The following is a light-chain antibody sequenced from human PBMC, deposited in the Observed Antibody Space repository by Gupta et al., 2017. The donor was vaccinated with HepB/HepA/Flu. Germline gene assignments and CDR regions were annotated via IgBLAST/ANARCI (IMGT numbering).Light chain of an antibody. CDR1: SGSIASNY. V-gene: IGLV6-57*03. CDR2: EDN. CDR3: QSYASSKPDVV. J-gene: IGLJ2*01. Sequence: NFMLTQPHSVSESPGKTVTISCTRSSGSIASNYVQWYQQRPGSAPTTVIYEDNQRPSGVPDRFSGSFDSSSTSASPTLTVLKTEEEADDDCQSYASSKPDVVFGGGTKLTVL.